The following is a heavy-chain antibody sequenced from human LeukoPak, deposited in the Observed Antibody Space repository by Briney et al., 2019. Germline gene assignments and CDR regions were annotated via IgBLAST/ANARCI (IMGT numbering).Heavy chain of an antibody. CDR2: IYGDGST. CDR3: ARDGGSSTKEPTGGYYYYGMDV. CDR1: GFTVSNNY. J-gene: IGHJ6*02. V-gene: IGHV3-53*01. Sequence: GGSLRLSCAASGFTVSNNYMSCVRQAPGKGLEWVSLIYGDGSTSYTDSVKGRFTISRDNSKNTLSLQLNSLRAEDTAVYYCARDGGSSTKEPTGGYYYYGMDVWGQGTTVTVSS. D-gene: IGHD1-1*01.